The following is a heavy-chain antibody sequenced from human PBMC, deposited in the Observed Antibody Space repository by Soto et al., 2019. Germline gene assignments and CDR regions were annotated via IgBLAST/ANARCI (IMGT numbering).Heavy chain of an antibody. CDR3: AADIVVVPAARGGY. Sequence: EVQLVESGGGLVQPGGSLRLSCAASGFTVSSNYMSWVRQAPGKGLEWVSGIYSGGSTYYADSVKGRFTISRDNSKNTLYLQMNSLRAEDTAVYYCAADIVVVPAARGGYWGQGTLVTVSS. CDR2: IYSGGST. D-gene: IGHD2-2*01. CDR1: GFTVSSNY. V-gene: IGHV3-66*01. J-gene: IGHJ4*02.